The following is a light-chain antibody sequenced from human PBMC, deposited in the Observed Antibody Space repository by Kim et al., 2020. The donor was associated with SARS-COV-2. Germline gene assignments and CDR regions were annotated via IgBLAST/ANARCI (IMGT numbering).Light chain of an antibody. J-gene: IGLJ3*02. CDR3: SSYAGSNTVV. CDR2: EVR. V-gene: IGLV2-8*01. CDR1: SSDVGGYTY. Sequence: QSALTQPPSASGSPGQSVTISCTGTSSDVGGYTYVSWYQQHPGKAPKLMIYEVRNRPSGVPDRFSGSKSGNTASLTVSGFQAEDEAVYYCSSYAGSNTVVFGGGTQLTVL.